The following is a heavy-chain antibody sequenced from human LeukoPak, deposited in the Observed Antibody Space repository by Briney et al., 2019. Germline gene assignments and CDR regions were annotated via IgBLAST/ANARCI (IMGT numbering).Heavy chain of an antibody. J-gene: IGHJ4*02. V-gene: IGHV4-59*01. CDR3: ARVFSDYGYFDY. D-gene: IGHD4-17*01. CDR1: GGSISSYY. CDR2: IYYSGST. Sequence: SETLSLTCTVSGGSISSYYWSWIRQPPGKGLDWIGYIYYSGSTNYNPSLKSRVTISVDTSKNQFSLKLSSVTAADTAVYYCARVFSDYGYFDYWGQGTLVTVSS.